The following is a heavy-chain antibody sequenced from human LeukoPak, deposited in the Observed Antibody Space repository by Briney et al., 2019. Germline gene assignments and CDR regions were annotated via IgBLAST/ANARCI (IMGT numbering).Heavy chain of an antibody. D-gene: IGHD3-10*01. Sequence: EASVKVSCKVSGYTLTELSMHWVRQAPGKGLEWMGGFDPEDGETIYAQKFQGRVTMTEDTSTDTAYMELSSLRSEDTAVYYCATDRKGLLWFGELSFDHWGQGTLVTVSS. CDR2: FDPEDGET. J-gene: IGHJ4*02. CDR1: GYTLTELS. CDR3: ATDRKGLLWFGELSFDH. V-gene: IGHV1-24*01.